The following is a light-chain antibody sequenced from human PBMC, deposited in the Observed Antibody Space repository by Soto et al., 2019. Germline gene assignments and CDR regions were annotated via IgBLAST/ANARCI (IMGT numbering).Light chain of an antibody. Sequence: EIVMTQSPATLSVSLGERATLSCRASQSVSSNLAWYQQKPGQAPRLLIYGASTRATGIPARFSGSGSGTEFTLTISSLQSEDFAVYYCQQWRTFGQGTKVEIK. CDR3: QQWRT. CDR2: GAS. J-gene: IGKJ1*01. CDR1: QSVSSN. V-gene: IGKV3-15*01.